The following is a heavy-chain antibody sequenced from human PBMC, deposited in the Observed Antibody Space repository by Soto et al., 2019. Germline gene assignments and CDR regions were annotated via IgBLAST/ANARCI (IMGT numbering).Heavy chain of an antibody. CDR2: IFPGGGT. CDR3: ERCDYGWDDHYYYYMDV. D-gene: IGHD3-10*01. J-gene: IGHJ6*03. V-gene: IGHV3-53*04. CDR1: GFTVSNNY. Sequence: EVQLVESGGDLVQPGGSLRLSCAASGFTVSNNYMSWVRQAPGKGLEWVSVIFPGGGTYSADSVKGRFAISRHTSKNTLYLQMNSLTAEDTAVYYCERCDYGWDDHYYYYMDVWGTGTTVTVSS.